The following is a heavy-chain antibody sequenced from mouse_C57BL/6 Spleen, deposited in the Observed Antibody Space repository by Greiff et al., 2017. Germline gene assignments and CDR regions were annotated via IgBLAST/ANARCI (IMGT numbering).Heavy chain of an antibody. CDR2: IWSGGST. V-gene: IGHV2-2*01. CDR1: GFSLTSYG. Sequence: QVQLQQSGPGLVQPSQCLSITCTVSGFSLTSYGVHWFRQSPGKGLEWLGVIWSGGSTDYNAAFIFRLSISKDNSTSQVFFKMNSLLAHDTAIYYCARNSGWDSYYYAMDYWGQGTSVTVSS. J-gene: IGHJ4*01. D-gene: IGHD3-1*01. CDR3: ARNSGWDSYYYAMDY.